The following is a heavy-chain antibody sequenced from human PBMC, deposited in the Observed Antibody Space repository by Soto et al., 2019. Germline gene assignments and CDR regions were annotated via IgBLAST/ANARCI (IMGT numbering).Heavy chain of an antibody. Sequence: SQTLSLTCAISGDSVSNNSTAWNWIRQSPSRGLEWLGRTYYRSKWYNDYAVSVKSRIIINPDTSKNQFSLPLNSVTPEDSAVYYCARERYGDYGRGTFDTWGRGTMVTVSS. CDR2: TYYRSKWYN. J-gene: IGHJ3*02. V-gene: IGHV6-1*01. CDR3: ARERYGDYGRGTFDT. D-gene: IGHD4-17*01. CDR1: GDSVSNNSTA.